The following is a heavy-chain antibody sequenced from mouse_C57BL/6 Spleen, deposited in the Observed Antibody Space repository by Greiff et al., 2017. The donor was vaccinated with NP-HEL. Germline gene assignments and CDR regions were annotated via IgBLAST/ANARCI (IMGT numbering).Heavy chain of an antibody. Sequence: EVKLMESGGGLVKPGGSLKLSCAASGFTFSSYAMSWVRQTPEKRLEWVATISDGGSYTYYPDNVKGRFTISRDNAKNNLYLQMSHLKSEDTAMYYCARSYYGSSYYYFDYWGQGTTLTVSS. V-gene: IGHV5-4*03. D-gene: IGHD1-1*01. CDR2: ISDGGSYT. CDR3: ARSYYGSSYYYFDY. J-gene: IGHJ2*01. CDR1: GFTFSSYA.